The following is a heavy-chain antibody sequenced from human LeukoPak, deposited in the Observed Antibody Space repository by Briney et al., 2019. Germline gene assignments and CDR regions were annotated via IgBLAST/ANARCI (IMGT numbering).Heavy chain of an antibody. CDR2: IYTSGST. V-gene: IGHV4-61*02. CDR1: GGSISSGSYY. CDR3: ASLVPPGWFDP. J-gene: IGHJ5*02. D-gene: IGHD1-14*01. Sequence: SSQTLSLTCTVSGGSISSGSYYWSWIRQPAGKGLEWIGRIYTSGSTNYNPSLKSRVTISVDTSKNQFSLKLSSVTATDTAVYYCASLVPPGWFDPWGQGTLVTVSS.